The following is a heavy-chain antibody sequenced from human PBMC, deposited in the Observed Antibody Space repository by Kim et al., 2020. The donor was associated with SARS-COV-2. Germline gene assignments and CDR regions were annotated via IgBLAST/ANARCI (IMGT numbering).Heavy chain of an antibody. J-gene: IGHJ6*02. D-gene: IGHD6-13*01. Sequence: SGPTLVNPTQTLTLTCTFSGFSLSTSGMCVSWIRQPPGKALEWLALIDWDDDKYYSTSLKTRLTISKDTSKNQVVLTMTNMDPVDTATYYCARIRVAGYSSSWYLPQKQYYYYYGMDVWGQGTTVTVSS. CDR2: IDWDDDK. CDR3: ARIRVAGYSSSWYLPQKQYYYYYGMDV. CDR1: GFSLSTSGMC. V-gene: IGHV2-70*01.